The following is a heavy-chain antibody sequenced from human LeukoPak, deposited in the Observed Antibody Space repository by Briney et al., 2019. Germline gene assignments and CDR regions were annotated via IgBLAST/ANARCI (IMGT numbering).Heavy chain of an antibody. Sequence: GASVTVSCKASGNTFTIYYMHWVRQAPGQGGEWMGIINPSGSNTTYAQKFQGRLTMTRDTSTSTVYMELSSLRSEDTAVYYCARGQYYYYMDVWGKGTTVTVSS. CDR1: GNTFTIYY. CDR2: INPSGSNT. CDR3: ARGQYYYYMDV. V-gene: IGHV1-46*01. J-gene: IGHJ6*03.